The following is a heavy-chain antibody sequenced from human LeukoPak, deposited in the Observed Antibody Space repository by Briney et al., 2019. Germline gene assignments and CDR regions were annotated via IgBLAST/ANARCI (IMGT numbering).Heavy chain of an antibody. V-gene: IGHV3-21*01. J-gene: IGHJ4*01. CDR3: ARDRPVDY. CDR1: GFTFGSYS. CDR2: ISSSSSYI. Sequence: PGGSLRLSCAASGFTFGSYSMNWVRQAPGKGLEWVSSISSSSSYIYYADSVKGRFTNSRDNAKTSLYLQMNSLRAEDTGVYYCARDRPVDYWGKGTLVTVSS.